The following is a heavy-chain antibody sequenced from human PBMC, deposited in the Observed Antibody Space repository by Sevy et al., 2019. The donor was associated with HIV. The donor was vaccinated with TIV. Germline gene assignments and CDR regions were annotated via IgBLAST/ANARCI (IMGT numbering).Heavy chain of an antibody. Sequence: GGSLRLSCAASGFTFSSYSMNWVRQAPGKGLEWVSSISSSSSYIHYADSVKGRFTISIDNAKNKLYLKMNSLRAEETAVYYCARVPITIFGGGEIALDYWGQGTLVTVSS. CDR1: GFTFSSYS. D-gene: IGHD3-3*01. CDR3: ARVPITIFGGGEIALDY. J-gene: IGHJ4*02. CDR2: ISSSSSYI. V-gene: IGHV3-21*01.